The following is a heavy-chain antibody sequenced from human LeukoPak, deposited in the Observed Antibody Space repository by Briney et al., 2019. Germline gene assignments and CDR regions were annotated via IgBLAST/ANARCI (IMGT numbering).Heavy chain of an antibody. D-gene: IGHD6-19*01. CDR3: ARTQQWLVHPATVHGMDA. CDR1: GYTFTSYG. J-gene: IGHJ6*02. CDR2: ITTYNGNT. Sequence: ASVRVSCKASGYTFTSYGISWVRQAPGQGLEWMGWITTYNGNTNYAQNLQGRVTMTTDTSTSTAYMELRSLRSDDTAVFYCARTQQWLVHPATVHGMDAWGQGTTVTVSS. V-gene: IGHV1-18*01.